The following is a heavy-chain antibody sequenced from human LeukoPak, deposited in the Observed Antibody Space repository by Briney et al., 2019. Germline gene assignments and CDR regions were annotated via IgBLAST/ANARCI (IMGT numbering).Heavy chain of an antibody. CDR1: GGTLSIYG. J-gene: IGHJ4*02. CDR2: IVPFFDTP. D-gene: IGHD2-2*01. Sequence: SVKVSCKASGGTLSIYGISWVRQAPGQGLEWMGGIVPFFDTPNYAQNFQGRVTITADEYTSTAYMELSSLRSEDPAVYYCARGVIVVVPVASLDYWGQGPLVTVSS. V-gene: IGHV1-69*13. CDR3: ARGVIVVVPVASLDY.